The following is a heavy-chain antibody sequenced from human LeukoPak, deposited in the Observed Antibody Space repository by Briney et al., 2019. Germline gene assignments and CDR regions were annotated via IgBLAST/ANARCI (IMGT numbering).Heavy chain of an antibody. J-gene: IGHJ5*02. CDR1: GGTFSSYA. CDR2: NIPIFGTA. D-gene: IGHD1-14*01. CDR3: ARDGNRGALPGAHWFDP. V-gene: IGHV1-69*13. Sequence: SVKVSCKASGGTFSSYAISWVRQAPGQGLEWMGGNIPIFGTANYAQKFQGRVTITADESTSTAYMELSSLRSEDTAVYYCARDGNRGALPGAHWFDPWGQGTLVTVSS.